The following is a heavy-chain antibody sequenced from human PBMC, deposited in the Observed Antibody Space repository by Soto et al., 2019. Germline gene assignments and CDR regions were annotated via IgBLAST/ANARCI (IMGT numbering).Heavy chain of an antibody. CDR2: ISSDGSNK. V-gene: IGHV3-30*03. D-gene: IGHD2-21*01. CDR1: GFTFSSYG. J-gene: IGHJ4*02. CDR3: ARDRGSDDPIDY. Sequence: PGGSLRLSCAASGFTFSSYGLHWVRQAPGKGLEWVAVISSDGSNKYYADSVKGRFTISRDNSKNTLYLQMNNLRAEDTAVYYCARDRGSDDPIDYWGQGTLVTVSS.